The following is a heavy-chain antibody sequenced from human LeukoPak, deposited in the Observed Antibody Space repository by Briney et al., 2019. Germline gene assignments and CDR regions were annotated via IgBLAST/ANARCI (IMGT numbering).Heavy chain of an antibody. CDR1: GGSFSGYY. V-gene: IGHV4-34*01. CDR3: ASPIPVWGSSRETDY. CDR2: INHSGST. J-gene: IGHJ4*02. D-gene: IGHD2-2*02. Sequence: SETLSFTCAVYGGSFSGYYWSWIRQPPGKGLEWIGEINHSGSTNYNPSLKSRVTISVDTSKNQFSLKLSSVTAADTAVYYCASPIPVWGSSRETDYWGQGTLVTVSS.